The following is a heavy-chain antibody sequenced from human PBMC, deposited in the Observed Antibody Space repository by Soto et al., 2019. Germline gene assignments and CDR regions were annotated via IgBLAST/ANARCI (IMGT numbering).Heavy chain of an antibody. V-gene: IGHV1-24*01. CDR1: GYTLTELS. CDR3: AKEDRIVGATTEYFQH. Sequence: ASVKVSCKVSGYTLTELSMHWVRQAPGKGLEWMGGFDPEDGETIYAQKFQGRVTMTEDTSTDTAYMELSSLRSEDTAVYYCAKEDRIVGATTEYFQHWGQGTLVTVSS. D-gene: IGHD1-26*01. J-gene: IGHJ1*01. CDR2: FDPEDGET.